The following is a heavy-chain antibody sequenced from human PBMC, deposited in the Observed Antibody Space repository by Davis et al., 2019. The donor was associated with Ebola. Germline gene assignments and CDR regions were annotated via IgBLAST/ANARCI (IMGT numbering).Heavy chain of an antibody. CDR2: ISSSSSYI. Sequence: GGSLRLSCAASGFTFSSYAMNWVRQAPGKGLEWVSSISSSSSYIYYVDSVKGRFTISRDNAKNSLYLQMNSLRAEDTAVYYCARSDQWGQGTLVTVSS. CDR3: ARSDQ. D-gene: IGHD2-21*01. V-gene: IGHV3-21*01. J-gene: IGHJ4*02. CDR1: GFTFSSYA.